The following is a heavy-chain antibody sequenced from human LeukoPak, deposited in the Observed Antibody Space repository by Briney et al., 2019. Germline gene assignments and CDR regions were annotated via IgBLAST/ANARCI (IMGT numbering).Heavy chain of an antibody. CDR3: ARRKVGPGGWFDP. D-gene: IGHD2-8*02. Sequence: SETLSLTCAVYAGSFSGYYWSWIRQPPGKGLEWIGEINHSGSTNYNPSLKSRVTISVDTSKNQFSLKLSAVTAADTAVYYCARRKVGPGGWFDPWGQGILVTVSS. CDR1: AGSFSGYY. CDR2: INHSGST. J-gene: IGHJ5*02. V-gene: IGHV4-34*01.